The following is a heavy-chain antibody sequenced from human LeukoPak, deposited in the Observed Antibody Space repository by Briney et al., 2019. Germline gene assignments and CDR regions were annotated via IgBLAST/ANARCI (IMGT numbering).Heavy chain of an antibody. J-gene: IGHJ4*02. CDR2: ISAYNGNT. D-gene: IGHD2-15*01. CDR1: GYTFTSYG. CDR3: ARDTCSGGSCYWGY. Sequence: ASVTVSCKASGYTFTSYGISWVRQAPGQGLEWMGWISAYNGNTNYAQKLQGRVTMTTDTSTSTAYMELRSLRSDDTAVYYCARDTCSGGSCYWGYWGQGTPVTVSS. V-gene: IGHV1-18*04.